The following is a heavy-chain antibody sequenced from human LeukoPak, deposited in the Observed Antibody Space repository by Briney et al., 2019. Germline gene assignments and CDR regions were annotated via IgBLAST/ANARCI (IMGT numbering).Heavy chain of an antibody. J-gene: IGHJ4*02. Sequence: ASVKVSCKASGGTFSSYAISWVRQAPGQGLEWMGGIIPIFGTANYAQKFQGRVTITADESTSTAYMELSSLRSDDTAVYYCARDEGVIRFLEWLPRDYFDYWGQGTLVTVSS. CDR1: GGTFSSYA. CDR2: IIPIFGTA. V-gene: IGHV1-69*13. D-gene: IGHD3-3*01. CDR3: ARDEGVIRFLEWLPRDYFDY.